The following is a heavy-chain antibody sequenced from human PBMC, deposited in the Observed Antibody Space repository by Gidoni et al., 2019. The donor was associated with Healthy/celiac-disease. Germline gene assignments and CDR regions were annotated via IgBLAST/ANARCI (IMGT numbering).Heavy chain of an antibody. CDR3: ARGPLFGGYDFWSGFFDP. D-gene: IGHD3-3*01. CDR1: GGSISSGGYS. V-gene: IGHV4-30-2*01. J-gene: IGHJ5*02. Sequence: QLQLQESGSGLVKPSQTLSLTCAVSGGSISSGGYSWSWIRQPPGKGLEWIGYIYHSGSTYYNPSLKSRVTISVDRSKNQFSLKLSSVTAADTAVYYCARGPLFGGYDFWSGFFDPWGQGTLVTVSS. CDR2: IYHSGST.